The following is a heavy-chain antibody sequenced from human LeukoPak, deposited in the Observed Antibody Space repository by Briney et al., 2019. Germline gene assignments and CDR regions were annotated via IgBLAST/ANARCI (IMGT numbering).Heavy chain of an antibody. CDR2: INHSGST. J-gene: IGHJ6*03. CDR1: GGSFSGYY. Sequence: SVTLSLNCAVYGGSFSGYYWSWIRQPPGNGLEGIGEINHSGSTNYNTSLKSRVTISLDTSKNQFSLKLSSVTAADTAVYYCASVRRGFGESSKYYAYYYMGVWGKGTTVTISS. CDR3: ASVRRGFGESSKYYAYYYMGV. D-gene: IGHD3-10*01. V-gene: IGHV4-34*01.